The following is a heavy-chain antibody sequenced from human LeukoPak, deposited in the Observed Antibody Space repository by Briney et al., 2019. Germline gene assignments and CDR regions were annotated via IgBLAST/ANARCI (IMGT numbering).Heavy chain of an antibody. CDR2: IYSGGGT. J-gene: IGHJ6*03. D-gene: IGHD6-6*01. V-gene: IGHV3-66*02. CDR3: ASRGGKQVVRYYQYYTDV. Sequence: GGSLRLSCAASEFTVSSNYMSWVRQAPGKGLEWVSIIYSGGGTYYTDSVKGRFTISRDNSKNTLYLQMNSLRVEDTAVYYCASRGGKQVVRYYQYYTDVWGKGTPGPVTS. CDR1: EFTVSSNY.